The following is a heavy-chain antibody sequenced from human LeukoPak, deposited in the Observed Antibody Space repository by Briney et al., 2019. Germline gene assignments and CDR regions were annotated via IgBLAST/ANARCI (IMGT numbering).Heavy chain of an antibody. V-gene: IGHV4-4*07. D-gene: IGHD2-8*01. CDR1: GGSVINYH. CDR2: IYSCGDI. J-gene: IGHJ4*02. Sequence: SETLSLTRTVSGGSVINYHWRWIRQPAGKGLEWVGRIYSCGDINYNPSLRGRVTISVDTSKNQFSLKLISVTAADTAVYYCAKTSALYYWESDFDYWGRGTLVTVSS. CDR3: AKTSALYYWESDFDY.